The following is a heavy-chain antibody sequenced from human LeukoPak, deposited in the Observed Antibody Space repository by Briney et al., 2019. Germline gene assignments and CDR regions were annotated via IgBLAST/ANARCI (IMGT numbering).Heavy chain of an antibody. Sequence: GGSLRLSCAASGFTFSSYAMSWVRQAPGKGLEWVSAISGSGGSTYYADSVKGRFTISRDNSKNTLYLQMNSLRAEDTAVYYCAKDKTSGHYYSIFDYWGQGTLVTVSS. V-gene: IGHV3-23*01. D-gene: IGHD3-22*01. CDR1: GFTFSSYA. CDR2: ISGSGGST. J-gene: IGHJ4*02. CDR3: AKDKTSGHYYSIFDY.